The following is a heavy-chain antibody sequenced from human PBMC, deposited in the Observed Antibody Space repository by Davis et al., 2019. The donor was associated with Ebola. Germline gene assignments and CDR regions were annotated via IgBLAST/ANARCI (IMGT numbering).Heavy chain of an antibody. CDR1: GGSISSYY. CDR3: ASLSSSSAGLDY. D-gene: IGHD6-6*01. J-gene: IGHJ4*02. V-gene: IGHV4-59*01. Sequence: MPSETLSLTCTVSGGSISSYYWSWIRQPPGKGLEWIGYIYYSGSTNYNPSLKSRVTISVDTSKNQFSLKLSSVTAADTAVYYCASLSSSSAGLDYWGQGTLVTVSS. CDR2: IYYSGST.